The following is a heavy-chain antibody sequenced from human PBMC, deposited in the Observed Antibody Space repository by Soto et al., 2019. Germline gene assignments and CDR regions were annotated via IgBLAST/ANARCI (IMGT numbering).Heavy chain of an antibody. V-gene: IGHV3-48*01. CDR1: GFTFSTYG. CDR2: ISSSSSTI. Sequence: EVQLVESGGGLVQPGGSLRLSCAASGFTFSTYGMHWVRQAPGKGLEWVSYISSSSSTIYSADSVKGRFTSSRDNAKKPLYVMNSLRTEDDTAVYYCASECSVSSGYWFNDFWGHGTLVTVSS. CDR3: ASECSVSSGYWFNDF. J-gene: IGHJ5*01. D-gene: IGHD2-15*01.